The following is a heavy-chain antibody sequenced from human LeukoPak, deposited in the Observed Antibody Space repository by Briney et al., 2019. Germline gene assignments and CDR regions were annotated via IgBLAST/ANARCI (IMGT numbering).Heavy chain of an antibody. CDR1: GFTFSDYR. CDR2: ISSSGSTI. V-gene: IGHV3-11*01. D-gene: IGHD3-16*01. J-gene: IGHJ4*02. CDR3: ARRGSQFYFDY. Sequence: GGSLRLSCAASGFTFSDYRMSWIRQAPGKGLEWVSYISSSGSTIYYADSVKGRFTISRDNAKNSLYLQMNSLRPEDTALYFCARRGSQFYFDYWGQGTLVTVSS.